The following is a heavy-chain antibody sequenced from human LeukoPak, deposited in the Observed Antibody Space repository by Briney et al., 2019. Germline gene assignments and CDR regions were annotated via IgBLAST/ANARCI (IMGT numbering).Heavy chain of an antibody. D-gene: IGHD1-26*01. CDR2: ISGSGGST. CDR3: AKEVGVTPFFDY. J-gene: IGHJ4*02. V-gene: IGHV3-23*01. CDR1: GFIFSSYA. Sequence: GGSLRLSCAASGFIFSSYAMSWVRQAPGKGLEWVSTISGSGGSTYYADSVKGRFTISRDNSKNTLDLQMNSLRAEDTAVYYCAKEVGVTPFFDYWGQGALVTVSS.